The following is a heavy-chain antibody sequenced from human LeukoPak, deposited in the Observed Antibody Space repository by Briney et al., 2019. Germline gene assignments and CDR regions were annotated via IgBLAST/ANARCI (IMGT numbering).Heavy chain of an antibody. CDR2: IKSKTDGGTT. V-gene: IGHV3-15*01. J-gene: IGHJ4*02. CDR1: GFTFSNAW. CDR3: TTDNCDYVWGSYRYTVEVIDY. Sequence: KPGGSLRLSCAASGFTFSNAWMSWVRQAPGKGLEWVGRIKSKTDGGTTDYAAPVKGRFTISRDDSKNTLYLQMNSLKTEDTAVYYCTTDNCDYVWGSYRYTVEVIDYWGQGTLVTVSS. D-gene: IGHD3-16*02.